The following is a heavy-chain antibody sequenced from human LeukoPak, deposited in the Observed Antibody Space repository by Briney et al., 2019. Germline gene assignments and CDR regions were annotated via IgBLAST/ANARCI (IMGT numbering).Heavy chain of an antibody. CDR1: GFTLRRYA. CDR3: AKGAPPADNFMTTTPQPDY. D-gene: IGHD3-16*01. V-gene: IGHV3-23*01. Sequence: PGGSLRLSCAASGFTLRRYAMLCLPHAPGKALEWVSAISGSGGSTYYADSVKGRFTISRDNSKNTLYLQMNSLRAEDTAVYYCAKGAPPADNFMTTTPQPDYWGQGTLVTVSS. J-gene: IGHJ4*02. CDR2: ISGSGGST.